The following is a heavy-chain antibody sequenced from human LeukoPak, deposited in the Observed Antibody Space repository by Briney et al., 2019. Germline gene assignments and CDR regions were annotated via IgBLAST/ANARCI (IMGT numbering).Heavy chain of an antibody. CDR2: IYYSGST. Sequence: SETLSLTCTVSGASISSGGYYWSWIRQHPGKGLEWIGYIYYSGSTYYNPSLKSRVTISVDTSKNQFSLKLSSVTAADTAVYYCARGTTMVRGVSHFDYWGQGTLVTVSS. J-gene: IGHJ4*02. D-gene: IGHD3-10*01. V-gene: IGHV4-31*03. CDR3: ARGTTMVRGVSHFDY. CDR1: GASISSGGYY.